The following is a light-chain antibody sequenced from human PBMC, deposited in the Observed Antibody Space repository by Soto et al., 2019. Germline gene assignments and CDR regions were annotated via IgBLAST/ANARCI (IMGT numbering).Light chain of an antibody. CDR3: QHSGT. V-gene: IGKV1-33*01. CDR2: DAS. J-gene: IGKJ3*01. CDR1: QDISNY. Sequence: DLQMTQSPSSLSASVGDRVTITCQASQDISNYLNWYQQKPGKAPKLLIYDASNLETGVPSRFSGSGSGTDFTFTISSLQPEDIATYYCQHSGTFGPGTKVDIK.